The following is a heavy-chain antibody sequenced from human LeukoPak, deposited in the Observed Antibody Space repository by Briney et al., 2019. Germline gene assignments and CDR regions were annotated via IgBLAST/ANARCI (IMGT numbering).Heavy chain of an antibody. V-gene: IGHV3-30*01. CDR1: GFTFSSYA. D-gene: IGHD6-6*01. CDR3: ARGGSSSVYFDY. J-gene: IGHJ4*02. Sequence: GGSLRLSCAASGFTFSSYAMHWVRQAPGKGLEWVAVISYDGSNKYYADSVKGRFTISRDNSKNMLYLQMNSLRAEDTAVYYCARGGSSSVYFDYWGQGTLVTVSS. CDR2: ISYDGSNK.